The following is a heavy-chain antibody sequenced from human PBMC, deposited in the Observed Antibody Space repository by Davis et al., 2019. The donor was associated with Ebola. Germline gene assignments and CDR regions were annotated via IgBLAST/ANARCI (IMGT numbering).Heavy chain of an antibody. CDR1: GGSVSSGSYY. D-gene: IGHD6-13*01. V-gene: IGHV4-61*01. J-gene: IGHJ6*02. Sequence: GSLRLSCTVSGGSVSSGSYYWSWIRQPPGKGLEWIGYIYYSGSTNYNPSLKSRVTISVDTSKNQFSLKLSSVTAADTAVYYCARHAGYSSSWYLKYYYGMDVWGQGTTVTVSS. CDR3: ARHAGYSSSWYLKYYYGMDV. CDR2: IYYSGST.